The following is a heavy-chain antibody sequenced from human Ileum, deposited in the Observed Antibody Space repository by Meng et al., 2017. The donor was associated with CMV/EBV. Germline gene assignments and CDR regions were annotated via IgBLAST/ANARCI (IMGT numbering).Heavy chain of an antibody. V-gene: IGHV3-53*01. CDR1: GLIVSSNY. J-gene: IGHJ3*02. Sequence: GESLNISCAVSGLIVSSNYMSWVRQAPGKGLEWVSVIYSGGTTGYADPVRGRFTISRDKSKNMLYLQMNSLRVEDTAVYYCERSSGWYALDMWGQGTTVTVSS. CDR3: ERSSGWYALDM. CDR2: IYSGGTT. D-gene: IGHD6-19*01.